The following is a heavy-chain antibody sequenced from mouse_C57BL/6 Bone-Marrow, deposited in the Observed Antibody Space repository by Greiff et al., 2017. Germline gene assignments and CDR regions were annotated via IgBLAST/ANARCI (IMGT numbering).Heavy chain of an antibody. CDR3: ARNYYADEGGYYFDY. CDR2: ISSGGGYI. V-gene: IGHV5S21*01. Sequence: EVKLVESGEGLVKPGGSLKLSCAASGFTFSSYAMSWVRQTPEKRLEWVAYISSGGGYIYYADTVKGRFTISRDNSRNTLYLQMSSLKSEDTAMYYCARNYYADEGGYYFDYWGQGTTLTVSS. J-gene: IGHJ2*01. CDR1: GFTFSSYA. D-gene: IGHD2-13*01.